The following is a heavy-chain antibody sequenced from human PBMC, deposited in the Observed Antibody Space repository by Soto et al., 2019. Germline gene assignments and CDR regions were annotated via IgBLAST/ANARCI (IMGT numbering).Heavy chain of an antibody. V-gene: IGHV1-18*01. D-gene: IGHD3-10*01. J-gene: IGHJ5*02. Sequence: ASVKVSCKASGYTFTNYGISWVRQAPGQGLEWMGWISAYNGNTKYAQKLQGRVTMTTDTSTSTAYMELRSLRSDDTAVYYCARGVGSGSYYNQYNWFDPWGQGSLVTVSS. CDR2: ISAYNGNT. CDR1: GYTFTNYG. CDR3: ARGVGSGSYYNQYNWFDP.